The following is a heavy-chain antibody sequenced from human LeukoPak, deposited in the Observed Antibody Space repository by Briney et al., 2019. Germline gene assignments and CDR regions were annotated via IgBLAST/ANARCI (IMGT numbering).Heavy chain of an antibody. Sequence: SETLSLTCAVCGGSFSGYYWSWIRQPPGKGLEWIGEINHSGSTNYNPSLRSRVTVSVHTSKNQLSLKLSSVTAADTAVYYCARVLRYDFWSAYYFDYWGQGTLVTVSS. V-gene: IGHV4-34*01. D-gene: IGHD3-3*01. J-gene: IGHJ4*02. CDR3: ARVLRYDFWSAYYFDY. CDR1: GGSFSGYY. CDR2: INHSGST.